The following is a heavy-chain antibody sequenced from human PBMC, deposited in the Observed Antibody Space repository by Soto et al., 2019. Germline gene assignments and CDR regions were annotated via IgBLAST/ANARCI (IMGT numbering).Heavy chain of an antibody. V-gene: IGHV1-46*01. J-gene: IGHJ4*02. CDR1: PYSFTTYY. CDR2: INPGSGGT. Sequence: SVKLSCNTSPYSFTTYYMHWVRDAPVHGLEWMGIINPGSGGTTYAQKFQDRVTMTRDTSTSTAYMDLNSLRSDDTAVYYCATEFGVHSRRAYYFDYWGQGTLVTVSS. CDR3: ATEFGVHSRRAYYFDY. D-gene: IGHD3-10*01.